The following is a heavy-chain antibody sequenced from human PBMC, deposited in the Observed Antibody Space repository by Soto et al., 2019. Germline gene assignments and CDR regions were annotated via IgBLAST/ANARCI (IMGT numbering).Heavy chain of an antibody. CDR2: VSKDGSNT. CDR1: GFTFSLFA. J-gene: IGHJ3*02. Sequence: QVQLVESGGGVVQPGRSLRLSCAASGFTFSLFAMHWVRQVPGKGLEWVAAVSKDGSNTYYADSVKGRFTISRDNPKNTVFMQMNNLSPEDTAVYQCVRDVWWEVVLDAFDIWGQGTTVTVSS. CDR3: VRDVWWEVVLDAFDI. V-gene: IGHV3-30-3*01. D-gene: IGHD1-26*01.